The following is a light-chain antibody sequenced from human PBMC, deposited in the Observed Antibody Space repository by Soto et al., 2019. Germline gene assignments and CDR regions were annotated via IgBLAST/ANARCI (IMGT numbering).Light chain of an antibody. CDR1: QSVSSY. CDR2: DAS. Sequence: EIVLTQSPATLSLFPGERATLSCRASQSVSSYLAWYQHKPGQAPRLLIYDASTRATRIPARFSGSGSGTDFTLTISSLEPEDFAVYYCQQRVSCPLAFGGGTKVEI. CDR3: QQRVSCPLA. V-gene: IGKV3-11*01. J-gene: IGKJ4*01.